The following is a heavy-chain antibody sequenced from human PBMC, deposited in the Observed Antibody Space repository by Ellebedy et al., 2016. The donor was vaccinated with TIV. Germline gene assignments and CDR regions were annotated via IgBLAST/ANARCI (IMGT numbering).Heavy chain of an antibody. J-gene: IGHJ4*02. D-gene: IGHD2-21*02. CDR3: ARPFCSGGNCYLNFDK. CDR1: GYTFTTYA. CDR2: ISGGDGST. Sequence: AASVKVSCKASGYTFTTYAMHWVRQAPGQRPEWMGWISGGDGSTKYSQNFQDRVTFTTDSSATTGYMELSSLRSEDTAVYYCARPFCSGGNCYLNFDKWGQGTLVAVS. V-gene: IGHV1-3*01.